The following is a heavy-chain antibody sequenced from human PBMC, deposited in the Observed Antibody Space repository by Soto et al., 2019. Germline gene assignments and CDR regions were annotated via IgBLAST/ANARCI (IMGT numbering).Heavy chain of an antibody. V-gene: IGHV3-30*18. CDR3: VKGDLDTAVVNSPDAFDF. CDR1: GFMFNDYG. Sequence: GGSLRLSCEASGFMFNDYGMHWVRQAPGKGLDWVAVISYDGDNKYYAQSVKGRFTISRDNSKNTLFLHMDSLRHEDTAVYHCVKGDLDTAVVNSPDAFDFWGQGTMVTGSS. J-gene: IGHJ3*01. D-gene: IGHD5-18*01. CDR2: ISYDGDNK.